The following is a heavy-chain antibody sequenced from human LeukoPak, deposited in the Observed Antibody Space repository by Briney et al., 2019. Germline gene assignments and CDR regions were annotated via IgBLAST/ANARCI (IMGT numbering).Heavy chain of an antibody. Sequence: GGSLRLSCAASGFTFSSYAMHWVRQAPGKGLEWVAVISYDGSNKYYADSVKGRFTISRDNSKNTLYLQMNSLRAEDTAVYYCARERFHGSGAPKFDFWGQGNLVTVSS. V-gene: IGHV3-30*04. CDR2: ISYDGSNK. CDR1: GFTFSSYA. CDR3: ARERFHGSGAPKFDF. J-gene: IGHJ4*02. D-gene: IGHD3-10*01.